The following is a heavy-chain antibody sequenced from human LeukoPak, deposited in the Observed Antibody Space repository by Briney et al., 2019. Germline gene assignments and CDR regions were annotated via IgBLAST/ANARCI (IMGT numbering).Heavy chain of an antibody. J-gene: IGHJ4*02. CDR1: DGSISSSSYY. Sequence: PSETLSLTCTVSDGSISSSSYYWGWIRQPPGKGLEWIGSIYYSGSTYYNPSLKSRVTISVDTSKNQFSLKLSSVTAADTAVYYCAREAAEGFWSGYYVFDYWGQGTLVTVSS. V-gene: IGHV4-39*07. CDR3: AREAAEGFWSGYYVFDY. D-gene: IGHD3-3*01. CDR2: IYYSGST.